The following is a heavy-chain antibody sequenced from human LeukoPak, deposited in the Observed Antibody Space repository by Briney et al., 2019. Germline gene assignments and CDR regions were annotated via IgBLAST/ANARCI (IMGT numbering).Heavy chain of an antibody. CDR2: IYHSGST. Sequence: ASQTLSLTCAVSGGSISSGGYSWSWIRQPPGKGLEWIGYIYHSGSTYYNPSLKSRVTISVDTSKNQFSLKLSSVTAADTAVYYCARGARALVVRGVNFFDYWGQGTLVTVSS. V-gene: IGHV4-30-2*01. CDR1: GGSISSGGYS. J-gene: IGHJ4*02. CDR3: ARGARALVVRGVNFFDY. D-gene: IGHD3-10*01.